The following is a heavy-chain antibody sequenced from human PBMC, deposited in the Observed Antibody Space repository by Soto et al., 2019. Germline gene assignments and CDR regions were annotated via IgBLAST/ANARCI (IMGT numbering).Heavy chain of an antibody. Sequence: ASVKVSCKASGYTFTNYYVHWLRQAPGQGPEWMGVINPSGGSTRDAQKFQGRVTMTRDTSTSTVHMEPSSLRSADTAVYYCAREATAAYSGMDVWGQGTTVTASS. CDR1: GYTFTNYY. V-gene: IGHV1-46*01. D-gene: IGHD2-2*01. CDR2: INPSGGST. CDR3: AREATAAYSGMDV. J-gene: IGHJ6*02.